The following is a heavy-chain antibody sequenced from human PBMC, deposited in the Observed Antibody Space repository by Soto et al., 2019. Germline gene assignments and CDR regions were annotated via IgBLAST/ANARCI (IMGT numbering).Heavy chain of an antibody. CDR1: GGTFSSFL. CDR2: IIPVFGTA. Sequence: QVQLVQSGAEVKTPGSSVKVSCKASGGTFSSFLMGWVRQAPGQGLEWMGGIIPVFGTATYAQKFQGRDTITADDSTSTVYMELSGRKSEDPAVYYCILDCTSMSCYGYLGVDVWGQGTTVTVSS. D-gene: IGHD2-2*01. V-gene: IGHV1-69*01. CDR3: ILDCTSMSCYGYLGVDV. J-gene: IGHJ6*02.